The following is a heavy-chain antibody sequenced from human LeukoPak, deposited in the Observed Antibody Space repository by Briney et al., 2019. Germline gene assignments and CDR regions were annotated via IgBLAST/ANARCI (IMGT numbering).Heavy chain of an antibody. J-gene: IGHJ5*02. CDR2: INPDGTVK. V-gene: IGHV3-7*05. D-gene: IGHD3/OR15-3a*01. Sequence: GGSLRLSCAASGFIFSSYWMNWVRQAPGKGLEWVANINPDGTVKFYVGSVKGRFTISRDNAKNSLYLQMNSLRVEETAVYYCLMFGSSGSWGQGTLVTVSS. CDR3: LMFGSSGS. CDR1: GFIFSSYW.